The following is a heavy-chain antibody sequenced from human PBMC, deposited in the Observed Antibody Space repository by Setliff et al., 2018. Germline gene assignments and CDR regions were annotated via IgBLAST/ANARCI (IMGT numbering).Heavy chain of an antibody. CDR1: GGSISSSSYQ. Sequence: SETLSLTCTASGGSISSSSYQWGWVRQTPGKGLEWIGSIYYSGTAYYNPSLKSRVTISVDTSKNQFSLQVTSVTATDTAVYYCARHEFVGGYYGSVTYRHFDDWGQGILVTVSS. D-gene: IGHD3-10*01. CDR2: IYYSGTA. J-gene: IGHJ4*02. V-gene: IGHV4-39*01. CDR3: ARHEFVGGYYGSVTYRHFDD.